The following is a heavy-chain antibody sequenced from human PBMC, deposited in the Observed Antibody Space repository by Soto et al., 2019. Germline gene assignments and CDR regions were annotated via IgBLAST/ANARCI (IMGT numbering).Heavy chain of an antibody. D-gene: IGHD6-19*01. CDR2: IWYDGSNK. CDR1: GFTFSSYG. V-gene: IGHV3-33*01. J-gene: IGHJ4*02. CDR3: ARADSSGVAFDY. Sequence: QVHLVESGGGVVQPGRSLRLSCAASGFTFSSYGMHWVRQAAGKGLEWVAVIWYDGSNKYYADSVKGRFTISRDNSKNTLYLQMNSRRGEDTAVYYCARADSSGVAFDYWGQGTLVTVSS.